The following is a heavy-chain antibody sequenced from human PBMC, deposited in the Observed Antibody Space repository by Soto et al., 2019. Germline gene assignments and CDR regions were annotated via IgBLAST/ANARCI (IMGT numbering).Heavy chain of an antibody. J-gene: IGHJ6*02. Sequence: PGGSLRLSCAASGFTFSNYAMSWVRQAPGKGLEWVSVISGSGGSTYYADSVKGRFTISRDNSKNTLYLQMNSLRAVDTAVYYCAKDTYYDFWSGYHYGMDVWGQGTTVTVSS. CDR3: AKDTYYDFWSGYHYGMDV. CDR2: ISGSGGST. V-gene: IGHV3-23*01. D-gene: IGHD3-3*01. CDR1: GFTFSNYA.